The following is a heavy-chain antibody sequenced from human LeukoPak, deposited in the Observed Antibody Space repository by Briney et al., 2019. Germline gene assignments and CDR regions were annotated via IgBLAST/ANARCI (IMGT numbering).Heavy chain of an antibody. V-gene: IGHV4-61*01. CDR3: ARFRRTYYYDSSGSDAFDI. J-gene: IGHJ3*02. CDR1: GGSILSSSYY. CDR2: IYYSGST. Sequence: SETLSLTCTVSGGSILSSSYYWSWIRQPPGKGLEWIGYIYYSGSTNYNPSLKSRVTISVDTSKNQFSLKLSSVTAADTAVYYCARFRRTYYYDSSGSDAFDIWGQGTMVTVSS. D-gene: IGHD3-22*01.